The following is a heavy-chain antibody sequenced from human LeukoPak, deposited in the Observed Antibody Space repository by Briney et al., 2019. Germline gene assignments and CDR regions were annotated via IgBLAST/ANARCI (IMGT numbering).Heavy chain of an antibody. J-gene: IGHJ4*02. CDR3: AGGILTGYSAPYYFDS. Sequence: PGGSLRLSCAASGFTFSSYAMSWVRQAPGKGLEWVSAISGSGGSTYYADSVKGRFTISRDNSKTTLYLQMNSLRAEDTAVYYCAGGILTGYSAPYYFDSWGPGTLVTVSS. CDR1: GFTFSSYA. CDR2: ISGSGGST. D-gene: IGHD3-9*01. V-gene: IGHV3-23*01.